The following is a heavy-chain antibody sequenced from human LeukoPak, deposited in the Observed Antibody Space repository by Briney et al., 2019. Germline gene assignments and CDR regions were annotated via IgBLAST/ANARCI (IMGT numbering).Heavy chain of an antibody. J-gene: IGHJ4*02. Sequence: SETLSLTCTVSGGSISSYYWSWIRQPAGKGLEWIGRIYTSGSTNYNPSLKSRVTISVDTSKNQFSLKLSSVTAADTAVYYCAREPYSSSWIDYWGQGTLVTVSS. CDR3: AREPYSSSWIDY. V-gene: IGHV4-4*07. D-gene: IGHD6-13*01. CDR2: IYTSGST. CDR1: GGSISSYY.